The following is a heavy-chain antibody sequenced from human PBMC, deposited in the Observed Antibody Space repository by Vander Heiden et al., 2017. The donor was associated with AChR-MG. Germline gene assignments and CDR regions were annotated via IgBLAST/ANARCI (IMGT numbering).Heavy chain of an antibody. V-gene: IGHV4-31*03. Sequence: QVQLQESGPGLVKPSQTLSLTCTVSAGSISSGGYYWSWIRQHPGKGLEWIGYIYYSGSTYYNPSLKSRVTISVDTSKNQFSLKLSSVTAADTAVYYCARGDIVVVVDAPAAFDIWGQGTMVTVSS. D-gene: IGHD2-15*01. CDR2: IYYSGST. CDR3: ARGDIVVVVDAPAAFDI. J-gene: IGHJ3*02. CDR1: AGSISSGGYY.